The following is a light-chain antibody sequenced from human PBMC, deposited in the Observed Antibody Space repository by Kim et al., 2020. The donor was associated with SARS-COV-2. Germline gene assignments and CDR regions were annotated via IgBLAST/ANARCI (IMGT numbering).Light chain of an antibody. Sequence: VSPGERVTLACRASQSVSSNLAWYQQKPGQAPRLLIFGASTRATGIPARFSGSGSGTEFTLTVSSLQSEDFAVYSCQQYNNWPLTFGGGTKVDIK. CDR3: QQYNNWPLT. J-gene: IGKJ4*01. CDR1: QSVSSN. V-gene: IGKV3-15*01. CDR2: GAS.